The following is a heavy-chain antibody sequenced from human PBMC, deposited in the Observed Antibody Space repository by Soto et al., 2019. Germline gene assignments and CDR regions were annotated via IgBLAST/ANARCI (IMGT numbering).Heavy chain of an antibody. Sequence: SETLSLTCAVSGGSISSGGYSWSWIRQPPGKGLEWIGYIYHSGSTYYNPSLKSRVTISVDRSKNQFSLKLSSVTAADTAVYYCARGSGIAAADHFDYWGQGTLVTVSS. D-gene: IGHD6-13*01. V-gene: IGHV4-30-2*01. J-gene: IGHJ4*02. CDR3: ARGSGIAAADHFDY. CDR1: GGSISSGGYS. CDR2: IYHSGST.